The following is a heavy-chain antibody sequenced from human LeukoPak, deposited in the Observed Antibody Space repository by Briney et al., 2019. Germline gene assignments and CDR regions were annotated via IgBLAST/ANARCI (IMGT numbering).Heavy chain of an antibody. V-gene: IGHV1-69*04. CDR3: ARQYSSSSDY. CDR1: GGTFSSYA. Sequence: GSSVKVSCKASGGTFSSYAISWVRQAPGQGLEWMGRIIPILGIANYAQKFQGRVTITADKSTSTACMELSSLRSEDTAVYYCARQYSSSSDYWGQGTLVTVSS. J-gene: IGHJ4*02. CDR2: IIPILGIA. D-gene: IGHD6-6*01.